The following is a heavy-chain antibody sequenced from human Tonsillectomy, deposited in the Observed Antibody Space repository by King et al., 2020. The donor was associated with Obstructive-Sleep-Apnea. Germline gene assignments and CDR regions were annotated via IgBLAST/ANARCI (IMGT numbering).Heavy chain of an antibody. CDR3: SRGEDYLWGSYRPATFDY. CDR2: IRSKTNNYDT. D-gene: IGHD3-16*02. CDR1: GFTFSDSA. J-gene: IGHJ4*02. Sequence: VQLVESGGGLVRPGGSLKLSCAASGFTFSDSAMHWVRQASGKGLEWVGRIRSKTNNYDTAYAASVKGRFTISRDDSKNTAYLQVNSLRTEDTAVYYCSRGEDYLWGSYRPATFDYWGQGTLVTVSS. V-gene: IGHV3-73*01.